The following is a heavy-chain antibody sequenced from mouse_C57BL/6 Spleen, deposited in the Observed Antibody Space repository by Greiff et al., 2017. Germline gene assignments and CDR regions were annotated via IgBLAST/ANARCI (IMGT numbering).Heavy chain of an antibody. CDR1: GFNIKDYY. Sequence: EVKLQESGAELVRPGASVKLSCTASGFNIKDYYMHWVKQRPEQGLEWIGRIDPEDGDTEYAPKFQGKATMTADTSSNTAYLQLSSLTSEDTAVYYCTTCRGWLLPSWWYFDVWGTGTTVTVSS. CDR3: TTCRGWLLPSWWYFDV. J-gene: IGHJ1*03. CDR2: IDPEDGDT. D-gene: IGHD2-3*01. V-gene: IGHV14-1*01.